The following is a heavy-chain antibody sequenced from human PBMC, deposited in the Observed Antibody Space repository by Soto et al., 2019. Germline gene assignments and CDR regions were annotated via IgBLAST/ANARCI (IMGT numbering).Heavy chain of an antibody. V-gene: IGHV3-11*03. J-gene: IGHJ4*02. D-gene: IGHD3-22*01. Sequence: LSLTCTVSGGSFSPNYWAWIRQSPGKGLEWVSYISSSSSYTNYADSVKGRFTISRDNAKNSLYLQMNSLRAEDTAVYYCARYYYDSSGYSTAPDYWGQGPLVT. CDR3: ARYYYDSSGYSTAPDY. CDR2: ISSSSSYT. CDR1: GGSFSPNY.